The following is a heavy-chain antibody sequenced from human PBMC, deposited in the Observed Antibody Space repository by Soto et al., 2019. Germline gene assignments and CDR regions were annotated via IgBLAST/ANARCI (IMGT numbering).Heavy chain of an antibody. D-gene: IGHD2-2*01. J-gene: IGHJ3*02. V-gene: IGHV1-69*01. Sequence: QVQLVQSGAEVKKPGSSVKVSCKASGGTFSSYAISWVRPAPGQGLEWMGGIIPIFGTANYAQKFQDRVTITADESTSTAYMELSSLRSEDTAVYYCARDGSSTSYTLNGGAFDIWGQGTMVTVSS. CDR3: ARDGSSTSYTLNGGAFDI. CDR2: IIPIFGTA. CDR1: GGTFSSYA.